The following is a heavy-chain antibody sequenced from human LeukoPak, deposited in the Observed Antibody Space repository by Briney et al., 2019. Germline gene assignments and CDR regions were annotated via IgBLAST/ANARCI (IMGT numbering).Heavy chain of an antibody. CDR1: GYSFTSYY. D-gene: IGHD6-6*01. CDR2: INPSGGST. V-gene: IGHV1-46*01. Sequence: ASVKVSCKASGYSFTSYYMHWVRQAPGQGLEWMGVINPSGGSTTYAQTFQGRVTMTRDTSTSTLYMELSSLRSEDTAVYYCAREAQYSGSSGLDYWGQGTLVAVSS. CDR3: AREAQYSGSSGLDY. J-gene: IGHJ4*02.